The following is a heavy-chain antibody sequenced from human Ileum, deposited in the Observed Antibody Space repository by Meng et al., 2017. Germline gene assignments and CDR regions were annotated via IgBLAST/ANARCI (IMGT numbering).Heavy chain of an antibody. CDR3: ATSNDRDVYYLGY. CDR2: IFQSGRT. CDR1: GTW. V-gene: IGHV4-4*02. Sequence: VLLKEPAPRLLKPSGTLSLTCAVSGTWWSWVRQPPGKGLEWIGEIFQSGRTNYNPSLKSRVTISIDKSKSQISLQLSAVTAADTAVYSCATSNDRDVYYLGYWGQGTLVTVSS. J-gene: IGHJ4*02. D-gene: IGHD3-22*01.